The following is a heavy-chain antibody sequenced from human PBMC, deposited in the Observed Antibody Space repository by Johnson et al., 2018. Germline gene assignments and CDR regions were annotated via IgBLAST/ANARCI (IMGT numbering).Heavy chain of an antibody. V-gene: IGHV3-30*03. D-gene: IGHD3-10*01. CDR3: TGSPDPYYGMDG. J-gene: IGHJ6*02. CDR1: GFTFSSYG. Sequence: VQLVESGGGVVQPGRSLRLSCAASGFTFSSYGMHWVRQAPGKGLEWVAVISYDGSNKYYADSVKGRFTISRDNSKNTLYLQMNSLRAEDTAVYYCTGSPDPYYGMDGWGQGTTVTVSS. CDR2: ISYDGSNK.